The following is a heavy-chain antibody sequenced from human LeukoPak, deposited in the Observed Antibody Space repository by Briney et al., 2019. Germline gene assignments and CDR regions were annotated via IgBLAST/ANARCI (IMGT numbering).Heavy chain of an antibody. D-gene: IGHD3-3*01. CDR1: GFTFNSYV. Sequence: GGSLRLSCAASGFTFNSYVMSWVRQAPGKGLEWVSSISSSSSYIYYADSVKGRFTISRDNAKNSLYLQMNSLRAEDTAVYYCARVSGVGDFWSGYFDYWGQGTLVTVSS. CDR2: ISSSSSYI. CDR3: ARVSGVGDFWSGYFDY. V-gene: IGHV3-21*01. J-gene: IGHJ4*02.